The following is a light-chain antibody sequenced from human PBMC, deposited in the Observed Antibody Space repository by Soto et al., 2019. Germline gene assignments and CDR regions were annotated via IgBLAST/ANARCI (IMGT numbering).Light chain of an antibody. Sequence: QSALTPPASVSGSPGKSITIACTGTSRDVGSYNLVSWYQQHPGKAPKLMIYEGSKRPSGVSNRFSCSKSGNTASLTISGIQAEDEADYSCCTYAGSRGVFGTGTKLTV. V-gene: IGLV2-23*01. CDR3: CTYAGSRGV. J-gene: IGLJ1*01. CDR2: EGS. CDR1: SRDVGSYNL.